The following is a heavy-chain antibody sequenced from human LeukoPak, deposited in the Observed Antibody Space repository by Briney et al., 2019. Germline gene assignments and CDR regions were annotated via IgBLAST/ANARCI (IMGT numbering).Heavy chain of an antibody. CDR3: AKDGNNWSYGYYFYYYMDV. Sequence: GSSLRLSCAASGFTFSSFGMHWVRQAPGKGLEWVALIWNDGDKQYYADSVKGRLTISRDNSKNTVYLQMDSLRGEDTGGYYCAKDGNNWSYGYYFYYYMDVWGKGTTVTVSS. J-gene: IGHJ6*03. V-gene: IGHV3-33*03. CDR2: IWNDGDKQ. CDR1: GFTFSSFG. D-gene: IGHD3-10*01.